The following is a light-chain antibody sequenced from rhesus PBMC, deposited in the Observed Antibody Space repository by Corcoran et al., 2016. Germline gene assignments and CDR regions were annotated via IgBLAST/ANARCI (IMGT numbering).Light chain of an antibody. J-gene: IGKJ1*01. CDR1: QGISSW. Sequence: DIQMTQSPSSLSASVGDKVTITCRASQGISSWLAWYQQKPGKAPKLLTYNASTWQSGVPSRFSGSGSGTYFTLTISSLQPEDFATYYWLQYSSSPWTFGQGTKVEIK. CDR2: NAS. CDR3: LQYSSSPWT. V-gene: IGKV1-22*01.